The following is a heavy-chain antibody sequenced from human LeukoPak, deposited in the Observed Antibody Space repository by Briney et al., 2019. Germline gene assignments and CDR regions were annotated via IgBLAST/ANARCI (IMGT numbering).Heavy chain of an antibody. D-gene: IGHD2-15*01. CDR1: GFTFTNYA. J-gene: IGHJ4*02. CDR3: AKDRCSGGSCYSVFDY. CDR2: ISGSGGST. V-gene: IGHV3-23*01. Sequence: GGSLRLSCAASGFTFTNYATTWVRQAPGKELEWVSAISGSGGSTYYANSVKGRFTISRDNSKNTLYLQTNSLGVEDTAVYYCAKDRCSGGSCYSVFDYWGQGALVTVSS.